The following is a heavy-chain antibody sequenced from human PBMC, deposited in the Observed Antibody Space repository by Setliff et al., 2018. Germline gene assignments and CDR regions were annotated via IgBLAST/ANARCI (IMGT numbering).Heavy chain of an antibody. CDR1: GFTSSYAW. J-gene: IGHJ3*02. CDR3: TTDRAGCYGTTCFNAFEI. CDR2: IKSKTDGGSI. V-gene: IGHV3-15*01. Sequence: GGSLSLSCAVSGFTSSYAWMHWVRQAPGKGLEWVGRIKSKTDGGSIDYAAPVKDRFTISRDDSKATLYLYMDSLKTEDTAVYYCTTDRAGCYGTTCFNAFEIWGHGTMVTVSS. D-gene: IGHD2-2*01.